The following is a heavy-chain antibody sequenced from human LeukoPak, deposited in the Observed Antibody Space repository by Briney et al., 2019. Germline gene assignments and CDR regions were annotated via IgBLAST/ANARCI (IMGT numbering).Heavy chain of an antibody. V-gene: IGHV4-4*07. J-gene: IGHJ6*03. CDR3: ARGILDYYGSGSKILYYYYYYMDV. CDR1: GGSISSYY. Sequence: SETLSLTCTVSGGSISSYYWSWIRQPAGKGLEWIGRIYTSGSTNYNPSLKSRVTMSVDTSKNQFSLKLSSVTAADTAVYYCARGILDYYGSGSKILYYYYYYMDVWGKGTTVTISS. D-gene: IGHD3-10*01. CDR2: IYTSGST.